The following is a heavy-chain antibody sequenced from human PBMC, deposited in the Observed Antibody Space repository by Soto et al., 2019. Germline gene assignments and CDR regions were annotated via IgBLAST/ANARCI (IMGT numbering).Heavy chain of an antibody. J-gene: IGHJ4*02. V-gene: IGHV3-23*01. CDR3: AKDTIPFDY. CDR1: GFTFSTYA. D-gene: IGHD3-9*01. Sequence: EVQLLESGGGLVQPGGSLRLSCAASGFTFSTYAMNWVRQAPGKGLEWLSGISSGGGSTYYADSVKGRFTISRDNSKNTVYLQMNSLGVEDTAIYYCAKDTIPFDYWGQGTLVTVSS. CDR2: ISSGGGST.